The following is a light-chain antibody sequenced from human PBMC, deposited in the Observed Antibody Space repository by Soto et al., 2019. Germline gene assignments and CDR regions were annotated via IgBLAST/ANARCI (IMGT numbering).Light chain of an antibody. CDR3: QQSGSSFYT. J-gene: IGKJ2*01. Sequence: EIVLTQSPGTLSLSPGERATLSCRASQSVSSAYLAWYQQIPGQAPRLLIYGASSRATGIPDRFSGSGSGTAFTLAVGGVEPEDFAVYYCQQSGSSFYTFGQGTKLEIK. CDR2: GAS. CDR1: QSVSSAY. V-gene: IGKV3-20*01.